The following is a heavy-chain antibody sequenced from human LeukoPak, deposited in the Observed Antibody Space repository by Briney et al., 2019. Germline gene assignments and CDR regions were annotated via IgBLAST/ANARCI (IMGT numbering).Heavy chain of an antibody. CDR1: GFTFNTYS. V-gene: IGHV3-48*01. J-gene: IGHJ4*02. Sequence: PGGSLRLSCAASGFTFNTYSMNWVRQAPGKGLEWISYISESSDTIYYADSVKGRFTISRDNAKNSLYLQMNSLRAEDTAPYYCARRFDYWGQGTLVTVSS. CDR2: ISESSDTI. CDR3: ARRFDY.